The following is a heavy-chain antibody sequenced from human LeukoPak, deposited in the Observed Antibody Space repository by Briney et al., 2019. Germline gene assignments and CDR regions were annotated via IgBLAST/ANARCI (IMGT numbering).Heavy chain of an antibody. CDR3: ASFRGYRT. CDR1: GYTFTSYD. V-gene: IGHV1-8*01. CDR2: MNPNSGNT. J-gene: IGHJ4*02. D-gene: IGHD5-18*01. Sequence: ASVKVSCKSSGYTFTSYDSNWVWQGTGQGPEWMGWMNPNSGNTGNAQKFPGRVTITTNTSTTTEYMELSRLRSETTAVNNGASFRGYRTWGEGTLVSASS.